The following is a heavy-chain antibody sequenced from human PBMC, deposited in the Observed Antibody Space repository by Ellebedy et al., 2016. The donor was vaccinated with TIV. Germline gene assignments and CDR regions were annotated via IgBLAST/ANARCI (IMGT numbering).Heavy chain of an antibody. J-gene: IGHJ4*02. D-gene: IGHD6-13*01. CDR1: GFTFSSYG. CDR2: IWYDGSNK. V-gene: IGHV3-33*01. CDR3: ARVGAAAGTGFDY. Sequence: GESLKISCAASGFTFSSYGMHWVRQAPGKGLEWVAVIWYDGSNKYYADSVKGRFTISRDNSKNTLYLQMNSLRAEDTAVYYCARVGAAAGTGFDYWGQGTLVTVSS.